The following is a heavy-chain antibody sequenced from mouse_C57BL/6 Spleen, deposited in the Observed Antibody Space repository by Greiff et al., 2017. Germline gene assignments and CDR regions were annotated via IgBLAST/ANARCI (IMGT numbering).Heavy chain of an antibody. CDR1: GYSFTGYY. J-gene: IGHJ2*01. D-gene: IGHD2-3*01. CDR3: ARGGWLPRVYFDY. CDR2: INPSTGGT. V-gene: IGHV1-42*01. Sequence: EVQLQQSGPELVKPGASVKISCKASGYSFTGYYMNWVKQSPEKSLEWIGEINPSTGGTTYNQKFKAKATLTVDKSSSTAYMQLKSLTSEDSAVYYCARGGWLPRVYFDYWGQGTTLTVSS.